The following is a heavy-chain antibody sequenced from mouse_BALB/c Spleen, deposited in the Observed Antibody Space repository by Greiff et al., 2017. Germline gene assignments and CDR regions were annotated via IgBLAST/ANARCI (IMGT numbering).Heavy chain of an antibody. CDR3: TRSDWERGFAY. Sequence: VQLQQSGAELVKPGASVKLSCKASGYTFTSYYMYWVKQRPGQGLEWIGEINPSNGGTNFNEKFKSKATLTVDKSSSTAYMQLSSLTSEDSAVYYCTRSDWERGFAYWGQGTLVTVSA. J-gene: IGHJ3*01. V-gene: IGHV1S81*02. CDR1: GYTFTSYY. CDR2: INPSNGGT. D-gene: IGHD4-1*01.